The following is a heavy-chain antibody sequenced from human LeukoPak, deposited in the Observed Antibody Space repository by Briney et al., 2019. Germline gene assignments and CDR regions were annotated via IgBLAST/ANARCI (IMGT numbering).Heavy chain of an antibody. CDR3: ASSSGSYFLSDY. CDR1: GFTFSSYA. Sequence: GGSLRLSCAASGFTFSSYAMHWVRQAPGKGLEWVAVISYDGSNKYYADSVKGRFTISRDNSKNTLYLQMNSLRAEDTAVYYCASSSGSYFLSDYWGQGTLVTVSS. CDR2: ISYDGSNK. V-gene: IGHV3-30*01. D-gene: IGHD1-26*01. J-gene: IGHJ4*02.